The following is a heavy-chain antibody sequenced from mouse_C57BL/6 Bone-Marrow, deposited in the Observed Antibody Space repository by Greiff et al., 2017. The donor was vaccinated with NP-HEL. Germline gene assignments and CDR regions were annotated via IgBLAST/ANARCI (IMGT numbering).Heavy chain of an antibody. J-gene: IGHJ4*01. Sequence: VQLQQPGTELVKPGASVKLSCKASGYTFTSYWMHWVKQRPGQGLEWIGNINPSNGGNNYNEKFKSKATLTVDKASSTAYMQLSSLTSEDSAVYYCARLGYYGTAMDYWGQGTAVTVSS. CDR3: ARLGYYGTAMDY. V-gene: IGHV1-53*01. D-gene: IGHD1-1*01. CDR1: GYTFTSYW. CDR2: INPSNGGN.